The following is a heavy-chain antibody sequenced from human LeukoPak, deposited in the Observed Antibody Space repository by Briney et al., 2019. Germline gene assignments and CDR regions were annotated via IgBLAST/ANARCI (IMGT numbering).Heavy chain of an antibody. V-gene: IGHV4-31*03. D-gene: IGHD3-22*01. CDR2: IYYSGST. Sequence: SQTLSLTRTVSGGSISSGGYYWSWIRQHPGKGVEWIGYIYYSGSTYYNPSLKSRVTISVDTSKNQFSLKLSSVTAADTAVYYCARGGSGYYFPNYYYYGMDVWGQGTTVTVSS. CDR1: GGSISSGGYY. J-gene: IGHJ6*02. CDR3: ARGGSGYYFPNYYYYGMDV.